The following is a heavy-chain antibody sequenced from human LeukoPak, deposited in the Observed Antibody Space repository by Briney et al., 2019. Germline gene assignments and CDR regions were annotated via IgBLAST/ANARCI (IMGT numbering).Heavy chain of an antibody. CDR1: GGSISSYY. J-gene: IGHJ6*03. V-gene: IGHV4-59*01. CDR3: ARAGAVFGTYYYMDV. CDR2: IYYSGST. Sequence: PSETLSLTCTVSGGSISSYYWSWIRQPPGKGLEWIGYIYYSGSTNYNPSLKSRVTISVDTSKNQFSLKLSSVTAADTAVYYCARAGAVFGTYYYMDVWGKGTTVTVSS. D-gene: IGHD6-19*01.